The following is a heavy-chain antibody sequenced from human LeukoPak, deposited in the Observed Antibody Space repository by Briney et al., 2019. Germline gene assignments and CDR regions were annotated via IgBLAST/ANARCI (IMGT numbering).Heavy chain of an antibody. V-gene: IGHV4-39*01. CDR1: GGSFNSGSYY. Sequence: SETLSLTCTVSGGSFNSGSYYWNWIRQSAGKGLEWIGSIYYSGSTYYNPSLKSRVTISVDTSKNQFSLKLSSVTAADTAVYYCARHCSSTSCYGYYYMDVWGKGTTVTVSS. D-gene: IGHD2-2*01. CDR2: IYYSGST. J-gene: IGHJ6*03. CDR3: ARHCSSTSCYGYYYMDV.